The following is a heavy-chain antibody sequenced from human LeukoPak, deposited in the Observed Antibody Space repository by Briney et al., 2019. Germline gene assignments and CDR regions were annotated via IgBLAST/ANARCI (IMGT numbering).Heavy chain of an antibody. J-gene: IGHJ4*02. CDR1: GGTFSNYA. Sequence: GASVKVSCKASGGTFSNYAINWVRQAPGQGLEWMGGIIPIFGTANYAQKFQGRVTITADESTSTAYMELSSLRSEDTAVYYCARAIGTYCSGGSCYSTLQKYYFDYWGQGTLVTVSS. CDR3: ARAIGTYCSGGSCYSTLQKYYFDY. CDR2: IIPIFGTA. D-gene: IGHD2-15*01. V-gene: IGHV1-69*13.